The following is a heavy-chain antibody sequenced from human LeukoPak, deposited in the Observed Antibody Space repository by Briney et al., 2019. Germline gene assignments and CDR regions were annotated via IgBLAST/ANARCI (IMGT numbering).Heavy chain of an antibody. CDR3: CGSQQEERAFDI. Sequence: SSETLSLTCTVSGGSISSYYWSWIRQPPGKGLEWIGYIYYSGSTNYNPSLKSRVTISVDTSKNQFSLKLSSVTAADTAVYYCCGSQQEERAFDIWGQGTMVTVSS. D-gene: IGHD6-13*01. CDR1: GGSISSYY. CDR2: IYYSGST. V-gene: IGHV4-59*08. J-gene: IGHJ3*02.